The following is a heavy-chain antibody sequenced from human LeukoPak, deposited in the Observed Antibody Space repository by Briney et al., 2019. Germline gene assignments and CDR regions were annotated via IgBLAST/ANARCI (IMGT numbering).Heavy chain of an antibody. CDR3: ANERYYYDSSGYWSWFDP. CDR1: GYSISSGYY. J-gene: IGHJ5*02. CDR2: IYHSGST. V-gene: IGHV4-38-2*01. Sequence: KPSETLSLTCAVSGYSISSGYYWGWIRQPPGKGLEWIGSIYHSGSTYYNPSLKSRVTISVDTSKNQFSLKLSSVTAADTAVYYCANERYYYDSSGYWSWFDPWGQGTLVTVSS. D-gene: IGHD3-22*01.